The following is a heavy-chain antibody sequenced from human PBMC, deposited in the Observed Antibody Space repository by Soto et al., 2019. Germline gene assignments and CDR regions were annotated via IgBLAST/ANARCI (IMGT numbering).Heavy chain of an antibody. CDR3: ARSKRGAYSSGWYSLSGYYNYGIDV. CDR2: IYPGDSDT. CDR1: GYSFSSYW. Sequence: PGESLKISCKASGYSFSSYWIGWVRQMPGKGLEWMEIIYPGDSDTKYSPSVQGHVTISADRSISTAYLQWTSLKASDTAMYYCARSKRGAYSSGWYSLSGYYNYGIDVWGQGTKVTVSS. J-gene: IGHJ6*02. D-gene: IGHD6-19*01. V-gene: IGHV5-51*01.